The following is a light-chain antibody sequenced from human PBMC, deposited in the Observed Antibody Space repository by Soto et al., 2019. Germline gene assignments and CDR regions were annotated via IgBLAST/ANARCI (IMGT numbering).Light chain of an antibody. CDR2: DAS. Sequence: DIQMTQSPSSLSASVGDRVTITCQASQDISNYLNWYQQKPGKAPKLLIYDASNLETGVPSRFSGSGSGTAFTFTISSLQPEDIATYYCQQYDNLPLTFGGGPRWRSN. CDR1: QDISNY. CDR3: QQYDNLPLT. J-gene: IGKJ4*01. V-gene: IGKV1-33*01.